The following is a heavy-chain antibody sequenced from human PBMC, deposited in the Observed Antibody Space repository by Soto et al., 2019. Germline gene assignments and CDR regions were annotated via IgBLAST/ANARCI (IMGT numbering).Heavy chain of an antibody. CDR1: GFTFSSYA. CDR2: ISGDGATT. Sequence: EVQLLESGGVLVQPGGSLRLSCAASGFTFSSYALSWVRQAPGKGLEWVSGISGDGATTYYTDSVKGRFTISRDSSPNTLFIRMNSLRAEDSAVYYCARDLTSSGRSTYLGYWGQGTLVTVSS. D-gene: IGHD6-19*01. V-gene: IGHV3-23*01. J-gene: IGHJ4*02. CDR3: ARDLTSSGRSTYLGY.